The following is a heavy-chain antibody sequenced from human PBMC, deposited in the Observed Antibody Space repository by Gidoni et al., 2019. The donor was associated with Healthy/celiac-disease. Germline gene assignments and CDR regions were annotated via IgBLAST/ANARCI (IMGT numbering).Heavy chain of an antibody. J-gene: IGHJ5*02. D-gene: IGHD6-13*01. Sequence: QVQLQQWGAGLLRPSETLSPPCAVYGGSFSGYYWSWIRQPPGKGLEWIGEINHSGSTNYNPSLKSRVTISVDTSKNQFSLKLSSVTAADTAVYYCARVVIAAAGTFGWFDPWGQGTLVTVSS. CDR1: GGSFSGYY. V-gene: IGHV4-34*01. CDR2: INHSGST. CDR3: ARVVIAAAGTFGWFDP.